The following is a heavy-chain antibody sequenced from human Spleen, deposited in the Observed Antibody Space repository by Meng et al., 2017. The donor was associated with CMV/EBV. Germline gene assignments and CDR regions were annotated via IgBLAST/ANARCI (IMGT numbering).Heavy chain of an antibody. D-gene: IGHD4-17*01. Sequence: QWQVQQWGAGLLKPSETLSLTCAVYGGSFSGYYWSWIRQPPGKGLEWIGEINHSGSTNYNPSLKSRVTISVDTSKNQFSLKLSSVTAADTAVYYCARGRYFTTTLDYWGQGTLVTVSS. J-gene: IGHJ4*02. CDR1: GGSFSGYY. V-gene: IGHV4-34*01. CDR2: INHSGST. CDR3: ARGRYFTTTLDY.